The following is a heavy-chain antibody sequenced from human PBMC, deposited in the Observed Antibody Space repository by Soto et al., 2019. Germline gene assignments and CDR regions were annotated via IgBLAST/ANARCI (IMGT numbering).Heavy chain of an antibody. CDR3: ARTGDSSTSCLGY. Sequence: GGSLRLSCVGSGFTFSDHYMDWVRQAPGKGLEWVGRTRKKGNSYTTEYAASVRGRFTISRDDSNHSLYLQMNSLKTEDTAVYYCARTGDSSTSCLGYWGQGTLVTVSS. CDR1: GFTFSDHY. CDR2: TRKKGNSYTT. V-gene: IGHV3-72*01. D-gene: IGHD2-2*01. J-gene: IGHJ4*02.